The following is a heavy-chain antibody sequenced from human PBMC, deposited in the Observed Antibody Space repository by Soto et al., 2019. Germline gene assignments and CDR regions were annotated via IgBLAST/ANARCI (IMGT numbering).Heavy chain of an antibody. Sequence: GGSLRLSCLASGFNFSDYYMNWIRQAPGKGLEWVSYIDSSGATIYYADSVKGRFSISRDNAKNSVYLQMSSLRAEDTAVYYCAGGRIYDFVWGSYRHGDDHCGQGPLVTV. J-gene: IGHJ5*02. CDR2: IDSSGATI. D-gene: IGHD3-16*02. CDR3: AGGRIYDFVWGSYRHGDDH. CDR1: GFNFSDYY. V-gene: IGHV3-11*01.